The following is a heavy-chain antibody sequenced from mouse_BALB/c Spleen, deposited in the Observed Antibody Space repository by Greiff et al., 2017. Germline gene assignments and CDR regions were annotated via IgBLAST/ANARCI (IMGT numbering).Heavy chain of an antibody. V-gene: IGHV1S135*01. CDR1: GYSFTSYY. CDR3: ARARTLFDV. Sequence: LVESGPELMKPGASVKISCKASGYSFTSYYMHWVKQSHGKSLEWIGYIDPFNGGTSYNQKFKGKATLTVDKSSSTAYMHLSSLTSEDSAVYYCARARTLFDVWGAGTTVTVSS. J-gene: IGHJ1*01. CDR2: IDPFNGGT.